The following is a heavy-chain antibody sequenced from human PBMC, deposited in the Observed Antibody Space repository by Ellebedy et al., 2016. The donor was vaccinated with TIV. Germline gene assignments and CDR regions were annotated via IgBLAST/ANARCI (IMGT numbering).Heavy chain of an antibody. CDR2: IDPRDSYI. V-gene: IGHV5-10-1*01. CDR1: GYSFTTYW. D-gene: IGHD5-18*01. J-gene: IGHJ4*02. Sequence: GESLKIPCTGSGYSFTTYWLSWVRPMPAKGLEWMERIDPRDSYITYTPSFQGHVPRSVDNSISTAYLQWSSLKASDTAMYYWARHRNTATTNDHWGQGTLVTVSS. CDR3: ARHRNTATTNDH.